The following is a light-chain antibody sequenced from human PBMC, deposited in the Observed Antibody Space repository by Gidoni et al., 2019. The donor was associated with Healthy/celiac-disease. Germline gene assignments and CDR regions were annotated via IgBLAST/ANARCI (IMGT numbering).Light chain of an antibody. CDR1: SSDVGGYNY. V-gene: IGLV2-11*01. CDR2: DVS. CDR3: CSYAGSYTFWV. Sequence: QSPLTQPRSVSGSPGQSLTISCTVTSSDVGGYNYVSWYQQPPGKAPKLMIYDVSKPPSGVPDRFSGSKSGNTASLTISGLQAEDEADYYCCSYAGSYTFWVFGGGTKLTVL. J-gene: IGLJ3*02.